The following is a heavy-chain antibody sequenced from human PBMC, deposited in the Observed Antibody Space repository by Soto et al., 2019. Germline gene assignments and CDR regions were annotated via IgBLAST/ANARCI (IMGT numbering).Heavy chain of an antibody. V-gene: IGHV1-18*04. CDR3: ARDSAFFFGSTGYFDH. CDR2: ISGHDGKT. Sequence: QVELKQSGAAVKKPGASVKVSCRASGYTFANYGITWVRQAPGQGLQWMGWISGHDGKTKSNKNLQGRITMTTDTSTNTAYLELKNLKSEDTAIYYCARDSAFFFGSTGYFDHWGQGTLVSVSS. CDR1: GYTFANYG. D-gene: IGHD2-15*01. J-gene: IGHJ4*02.